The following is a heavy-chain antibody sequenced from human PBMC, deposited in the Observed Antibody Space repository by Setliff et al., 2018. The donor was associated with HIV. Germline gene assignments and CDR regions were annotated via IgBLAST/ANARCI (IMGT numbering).Heavy chain of an antibody. D-gene: IGHD1-26*01. J-gene: IGHJ6*03. CDR2: ITIGRGDV. Sequence: PGGSLRLSCAASGFTFRNYQMNWVRQAPGKGLEWVSSITIGRGDVFYADSVQGRFTIFRDNDKNSLYLQMNSLRAEDTAVYYCARDGGSSPSPVSDYYYYYMDVWGKGTTVTVSS. V-gene: IGHV3-21*01. CDR3: ARDGGSSPSPVSDYYYYYMDV. CDR1: GFTFRNYQ.